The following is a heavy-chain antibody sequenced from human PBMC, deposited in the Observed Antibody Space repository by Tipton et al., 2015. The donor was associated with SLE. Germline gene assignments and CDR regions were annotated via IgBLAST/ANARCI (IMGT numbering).Heavy chain of an antibody. Sequence: TLSLTCTVSGGSINSYYWSWIRQPPGRGLEWFGYIYYGGSSNYNPSLKSRVTISADTSKNQFSLKLNSVTAADTAVYYCARDPGGSYLDYWGQGTLVTVSS. CDR1: GGSINSYY. J-gene: IGHJ4*02. CDR3: ARDPGGSYLDY. CDR2: IYYGGSS. D-gene: IGHD1-26*01. V-gene: IGHV4-59*01.